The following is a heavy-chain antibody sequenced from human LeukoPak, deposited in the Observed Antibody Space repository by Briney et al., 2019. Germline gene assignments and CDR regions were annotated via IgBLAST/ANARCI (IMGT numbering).Heavy chain of an antibody. CDR2: INPSGGST. CDR1: GYTFTDYY. Sequence: ASVKVSCKASGYTFTDYYIHWVRQAPGQGLEWMGIINPSGGSTSYAQKFQGRVTMTRDTSTSTVYMELSSLRSEDTAVYYCARDPYSGYAGIDYWGQGTLVTVSS. CDR3: ARDPYSGYAGIDY. V-gene: IGHV1-46*01. D-gene: IGHD5-12*01. J-gene: IGHJ4*02.